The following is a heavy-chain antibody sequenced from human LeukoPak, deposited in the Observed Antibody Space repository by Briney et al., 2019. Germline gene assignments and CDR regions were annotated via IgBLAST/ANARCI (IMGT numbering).Heavy chain of an antibody. D-gene: IGHD1-26*01. V-gene: IGHV4-4*07. J-gene: IGHJ3*02. CDR3: ARDPYSGSYFGIRAFDI. Sequence: SETLSLTCTVSGGSISSYYWSWIRQPAGKGLEWIGRIYTSGSTNYNPSLKSRVTMSVNTSKNQFSLKLSSVTAADTAVYYCARDPYSGSYFGIRAFDIWGQGTMVTVSS. CDR1: GGSISSYY. CDR2: IYTSGST.